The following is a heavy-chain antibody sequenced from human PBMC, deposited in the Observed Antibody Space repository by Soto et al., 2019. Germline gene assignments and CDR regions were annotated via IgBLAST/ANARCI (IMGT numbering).Heavy chain of an antibody. Sequence: GGSLRLSCAASGFTFSSYAMHWVRQAPGKGLEWVAVISYDGSNKYYADSVKGRFTISRDNSKNTLYLQMNSLRAEDTAVYYCARASRAAAGSRWLYWGQGTLVTVSS. V-gene: IGHV3-30-3*01. D-gene: IGHD6-13*01. CDR3: ARASRAAAGSRWLY. CDR1: GFTFSSYA. CDR2: ISYDGSNK. J-gene: IGHJ4*02.